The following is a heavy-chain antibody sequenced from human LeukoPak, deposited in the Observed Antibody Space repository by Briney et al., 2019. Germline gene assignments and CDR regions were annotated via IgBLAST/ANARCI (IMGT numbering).Heavy chain of an antibody. CDR3: ARDLRWSFDY. Sequence: GGSLRLSCAASGFTFSSYSMNWVRQAPGKGLEWVSYISSSSSTIYYADSVKGRFTISRDNAKNSLYLQMNSLRAEDTAVYYCARDLRWSFDYWGQGTLVTVSS. CDR2: ISSSSSTI. D-gene: IGHD5-24*01. CDR1: GFTFSSYS. J-gene: IGHJ4*02. V-gene: IGHV3-48*01.